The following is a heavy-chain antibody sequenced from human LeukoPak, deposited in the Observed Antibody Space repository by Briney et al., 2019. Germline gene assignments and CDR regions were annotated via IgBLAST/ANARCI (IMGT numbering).Heavy chain of an antibody. CDR3: ARGVRGSYYDAFDI. D-gene: IGHD1-26*01. Sequence: SETLSLTCTVSGSSISSGDYYWSWIRQPPGKGLEWIGYIYYSGSTYYNPSLKSRVTISVDTFKNQFSLKLSSVTAADTAVYYCARGVRGSYYDAFDIWGQGTMVTVSS. V-gene: IGHV4-30-4*01. CDR1: GSSISSGDYY. CDR2: IYYSGST. J-gene: IGHJ3*02.